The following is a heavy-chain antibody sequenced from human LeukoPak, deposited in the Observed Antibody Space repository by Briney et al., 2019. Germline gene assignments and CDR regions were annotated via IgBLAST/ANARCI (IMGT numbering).Heavy chain of an antibody. Sequence: GESLQISCQGSGSSFTSYWIGWVRQLPGKGLEWMGIIYPGDSDTRYSPSFQGQVTISADKSISTACLQWSSLKASDTAMYYCASNTNYYDSSRNYYYMDVWGKGTTVTVSS. CDR2: IYPGDSDT. CDR1: GSSFTSYW. CDR3: ASNTNYYDSSRNYYYMDV. D-gene: IGHD3-22*01. J-gene: IGHJ6*03. V-gene: IGHV5-51*01.